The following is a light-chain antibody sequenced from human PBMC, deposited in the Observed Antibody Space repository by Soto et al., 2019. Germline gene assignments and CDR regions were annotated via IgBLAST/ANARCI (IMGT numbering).Light chain of an antibody. CDR2: GAS. V-gene: IGKV3-15*01. Sequence: EIEMTQSPSTLSVSPGERATLSCRASQSVSSDLDWYHQKPGKAPRLLIYGASTRDTGIPARFSGSGSGTEFTLTINRLQSEDFAVYYCQQYNTWPLTFGQGTKVEIK. CDR3: QQYNTWPLT. J-gene: IGKJ1*01. CDR1: QSVSSD.